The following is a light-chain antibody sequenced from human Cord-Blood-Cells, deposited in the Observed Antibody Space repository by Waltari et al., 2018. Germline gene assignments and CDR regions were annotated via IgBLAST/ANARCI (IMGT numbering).Light chain of an antibody. CDR2: EVS. Sequence: QSALTQPASVSGSPGQSITISCTGTSSDVGGYNYVSWYQQHPGKAPKLMMYEVSNRAAGVSNRVSGSKSGNTASLTISGLQAEDEADYYCSSYTSSSTVVFGGGTKLTVL. V-gene: IGLV2-14*01. CDR1: SSDVGGYNY. CDR3: SSYTSSSTVV. J-gene: IGLJ2*01.